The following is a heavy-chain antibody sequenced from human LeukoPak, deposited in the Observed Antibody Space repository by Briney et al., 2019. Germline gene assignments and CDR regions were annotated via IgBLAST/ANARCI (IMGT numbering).Heavy chain of an antibody. V-gene: IGHV3-23*01. CDR1: GFTFSSYA. CDR2: ISGSGGST. Sequence: GGSLRLSRAASGFTFSSYAMNWVRQAPGKGLEWVSTISGSGGSTYYFVKGRFTISRDNSKNTLYLQMNSLRAEDTAVYYCAKGYCSSTSCKESFFDYWGQGTLVTVSS. D-gene: IGHD2-2*01. J-gene: IGHJ4*02. CDR3: AKGYCSSTSCKESFFDY.